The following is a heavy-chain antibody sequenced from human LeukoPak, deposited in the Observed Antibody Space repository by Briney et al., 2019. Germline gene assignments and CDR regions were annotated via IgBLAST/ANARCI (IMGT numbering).Heavy chain of an antibody. Sequence: GGSPRLSCAASGFTFSSYSMNWVRQAPGKGLEWVSSISSSSSYIYYADSVKGRFTISRDNAKNSLYLQMNSLRAEDTAVYYCARGIRHCSSTSCYTNYYYMDVWGKGTTVTVSS. CDR3: ARGIRHCSSTSCYTNYYYMDV. CDR1: GFTFSSYS. J-gene: IGHJ6*03. V-gene: IGHV3-21*01. CDR2: ISSSSSYI. D-gene: IGHD2-2*02.